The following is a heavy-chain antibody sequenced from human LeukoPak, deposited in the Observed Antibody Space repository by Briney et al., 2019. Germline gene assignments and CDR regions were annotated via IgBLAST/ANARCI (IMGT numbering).Heavy chain of an antibody. V-gene: IGHV3-30*02. CDR1: GFTFSSYG. CDR3: AKDLGPLIVFAVTSAPGGDY. D-gene: IGHD3-22*01. J-gene: IGHJ4*02. Sequence: GGSLRLSCAASGFTFSSYGMHWVRQAPGEGLEWVAFIRYDGSNKYYADSVKGRFTISRDNSKNTLYLQMNSLRAEDTAVYYCAKDLGPLIVFAVTSAPGGDYWGQGTLVTVSS. CDR2: IRYDGSNK.